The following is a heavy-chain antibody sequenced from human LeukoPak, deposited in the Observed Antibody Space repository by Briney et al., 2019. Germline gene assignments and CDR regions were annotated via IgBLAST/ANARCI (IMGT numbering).Heavy chain of an antibody. CDR1: GYTSTGYY. V-gene: IGHV1-2*04. Sequence: GASVKVSCKASGYTSTGYYMHWVRQAPGQGLEWMGWINPNSGGSNYAQKFQGWVTMTRDTSISTAYMELSRLRSDDTAVYYCARWALGELLYGMDVWGQGTTVTVSS. J-gene: IGHJ6*02. CDR2: INPNSGGS. CDR3: ARWALGELLYGMDV. D-gene: IGHD3-16*01.